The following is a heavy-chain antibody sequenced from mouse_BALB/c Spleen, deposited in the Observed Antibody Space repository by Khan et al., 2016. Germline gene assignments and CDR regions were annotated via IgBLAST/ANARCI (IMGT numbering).Heavy chain of an antibody. CDR2: ICDGGSYT. Sequence: EVELVESGGGLVKPGGSLKLSCAASGFTFSDFYMYWVRRTPGKRLEWVATICDGGSYTYYTDRMKGRFTISRDNAKTNLYLQMSSLKSEDTAMYYCARAGYYDHSHFWDFDVWGAGTTVTVSS. D-gene: IGHD2-4*01. J-gene: IGHJ1*01. CDR1: GFTFSDFY. CDR3: ARAGYYDHSHFWDFDV. V-gene: IGHV5-4*02.